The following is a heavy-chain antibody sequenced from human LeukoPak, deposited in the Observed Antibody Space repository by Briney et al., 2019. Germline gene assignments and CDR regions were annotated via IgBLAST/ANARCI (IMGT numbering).Heavy chain of an antibody. CDR2: IYYSGST. CDR1: GGSISSYY. CDR3: ARAFYGDYGYYFDY. Sequence: SETLSLTCTVSGGSISSYYWSWIRQPPGKGLEWIGYIYYSGSTNYNPSLKSRVTISVDTSKNQFSLKLSSVTAADTAVYYCARAFYGDYGYYFDYWGQGTLVTVSS. D-gene: IGHD4-17*01. V-gene: IGHV4-59*01. J-gene: IGHJ4*02.